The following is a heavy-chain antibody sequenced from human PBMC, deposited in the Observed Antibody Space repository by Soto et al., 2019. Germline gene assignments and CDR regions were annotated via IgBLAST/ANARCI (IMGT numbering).Heavy chain of an antibody. D-gene: IGHD5-12*01. Sequence: PGESLKISCKGSGYSFTSYWISWVRQMPGKGLEWMGIINPGDSDTRYNPSFQGQVTMSADKSISTAYLQWSSLQASDTAMYYCAISSPLGSGYPYYGMDVWGQGTTVTVSS. CDR3: AISSPLGSGYPYYGMDV. CDR1: GYSFTSYW. J-gene: IGHJ6*02. V-gene: IGHV5-51*01. CDR2: INPGDSDT.